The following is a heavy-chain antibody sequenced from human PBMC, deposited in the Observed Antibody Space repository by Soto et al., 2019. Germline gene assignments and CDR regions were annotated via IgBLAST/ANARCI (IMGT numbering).Heavy chain of an antibody. J-gene: IGHJ6*02. V-gene: IGHV4-31*03. CDR2: IYYSGST. CDR3: ARVCGGDCHYGMDV. Sequence: QVQLQESGPGLVKPSQTLSLTCTVSGGSISSGGYYWSWIRQHPGKGLEWIGYIYYSGSTYSNPSLTSRVTISVDTSKNQFSLKLSSVTAADTAVYYCARVCGGDCHYGMDVWGQGTTVTVSS. CDR1: GGSISSGGYY. D-gene: IGHD2-21*02.